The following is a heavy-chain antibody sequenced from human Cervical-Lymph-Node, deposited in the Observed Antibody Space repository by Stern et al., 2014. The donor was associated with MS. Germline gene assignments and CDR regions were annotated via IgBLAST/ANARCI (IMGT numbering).Heavy chain of an antibody. Sequence: VQLVESGAEVKQPGSSVTVSCKASGGTFRSYGFSWVRQAPGQGLEGMGGIIPIFGVTNYEQKYQGRVTIIADESTNTVYMELSSLRSEDTAVYYCARHFDWLLGAEDYGMDVWGQGTTVTVSS. CDR2: IIPIFGVT. J-gene: IGHJ6*02. V-gene: IGHV1-69*01. D-gene: IGHD3-9*01. CDR1: GGTFRSYG. CDR3: ARHFDWLLGAEDYGMDV.